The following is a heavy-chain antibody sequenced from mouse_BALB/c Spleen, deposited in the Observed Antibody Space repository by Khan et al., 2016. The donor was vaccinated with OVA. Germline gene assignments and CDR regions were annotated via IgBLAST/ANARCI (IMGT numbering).Heavy chain of an antibody. CDR2: INPSTGYT. Sequence: QVQLQQSGAELAKPGASVKMSCKASGYTFINYWILWVKQRPGQGLEWIGYINPSTGYTEYNQNFKDKATLTADKSSSTAYMQLSSLTSEDSAVYYYARGELRWDVDYWGQGTTLTVSS. CDR3: ARGELRWDVDY. V-gene: IGHV1-7*01. CDR1: GYTFINYW. D-gene: IGHD1-1*01. J-gene: IGHJ2*01.